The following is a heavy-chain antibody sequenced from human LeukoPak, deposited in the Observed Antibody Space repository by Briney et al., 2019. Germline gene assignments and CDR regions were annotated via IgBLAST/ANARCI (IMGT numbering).Heavy chain of an antibody. CDR3: ARDRGYYDFSDFDY. V-gene: IGHV3-7*01. D-gene: IGHD3-3*01. Sequence: GGSLRLSCAASGFTFSSYWMSWVRQAPGKGLEWVANIKQDGSEKYYVDSVKGRFTIPRGNAKNSLYLQMNSLRAEDTAVYYCARDRGYYDFSDFDYWGQGTLVTVSS. J-gene: IGHJ4*02. CDR2: IKQDGSEK. CDR1: GFTFSSYW.